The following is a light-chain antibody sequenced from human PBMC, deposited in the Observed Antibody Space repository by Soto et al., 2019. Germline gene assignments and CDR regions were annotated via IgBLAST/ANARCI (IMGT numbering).Light chain of an antibody. CDR1: RSYVGSYNY. CDR3: SSYTSSSTL. CDR2: EVS. Sequence: LTQPASVSGSPGQSITISFTGTRSYVGSYNYVSWYQQHPGKAPKLMIYEVSDRPSGISSRFSGSKSGNTASLTISGLQTEDEADYYCSSYTSSSTLFGTGTKVTVL. J-gene: IGLJ1*01. V-gene: IGLV2-14*01.